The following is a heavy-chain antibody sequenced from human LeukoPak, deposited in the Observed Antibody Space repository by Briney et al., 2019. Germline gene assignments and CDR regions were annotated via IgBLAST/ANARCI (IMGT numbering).Heavy chain of an antibody. CDR2: INHSGST. J-gene: IGHJ6*02. CDR1: GGSITNNGYY. Sequence: SETLSLTCTVSGGSITNNGYYWSWIRQPPGKGLEWIGEINHSGSTNYNPSLKSRVTISVDTSKNQFSLKLSSVTAADTAVYYCARDRRYYYGMDVWGQGTTVTVSS. V-gene: IGHV4-39*07. CDR3: ARDRRYYYGMDV.